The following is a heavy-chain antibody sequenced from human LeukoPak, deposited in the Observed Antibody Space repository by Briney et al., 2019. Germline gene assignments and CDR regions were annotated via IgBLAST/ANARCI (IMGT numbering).Heavy chain of an antibody. CDR3: VQEGPRGLAFDI. Sequence: GGSLRLSCEASGVTFRSYVMRWVRQAPGKGPVGVSCMSGGGGGTYYADSVKGRFDISRDNSKNTLYLQMNSLRAEDTAVYYCVQEGPRGLAFDIWGQGTKVTVSS. CDR2: MSGGGGGT. J-gene: IGHJ3*02. CDR1: GVTFRSYV. V-gene: IGHV3-23*01.